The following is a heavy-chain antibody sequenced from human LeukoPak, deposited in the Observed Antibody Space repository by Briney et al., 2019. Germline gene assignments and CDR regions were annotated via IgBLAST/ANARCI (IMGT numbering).Heavy chain of an antibody. Sequence: SETLSLTCTVSGGSISSYYWSWIRQPPGKGLEWIGYIYYSGSTNYNPSLKSRVTISVDTSKHQFSLKLSSVTAADTAVYYCARGPYYYDSSGYYPIDYWGQGTLVTVSS. CDR2: IYYSGST. J-gene: IGHJ4*02. V-gene: IGHV4-59*08. CDR3: ARGPYYYDSSGYYPIDY. D-gene: IGHD3-22*01. CDR1: GGSISSYY.